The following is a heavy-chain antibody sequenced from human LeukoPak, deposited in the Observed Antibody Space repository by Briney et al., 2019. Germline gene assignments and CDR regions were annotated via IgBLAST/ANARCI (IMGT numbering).Heavy chain of an antibody. Sequence: SVKVSCKASGYTFTSYDISWVRQAPGQGLEWMGRIIPILGIANYAQKFQGRVTITADKSTSTAYMELSSLRSEDTAVYYCARDHTRTRDGYNYGVQRYYFDYWGQGTLVTVSS. V-gene: IGHV1-69*04. CDR3: ARDHTRTRDGYNYGVQRYYFDY. CDR2: IIPILGIA. D-gene: IGHD5-24*01. J-gene: IGHJ4*02. CDR1: GYTFTSYD.